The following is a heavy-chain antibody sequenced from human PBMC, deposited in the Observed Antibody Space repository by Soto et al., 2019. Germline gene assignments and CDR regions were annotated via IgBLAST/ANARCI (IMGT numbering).Heavy chain of an antibody. CDR3: KRDRGGGGGY. J-gene: IGHJ4*02. Sequence: EVQLVESGGGLVQPGGSLRLSCAASGFTFSSYWMHWVRQVPGKGLVWVSRIDEYGNTINYADSVRGRFTISRDNAKNTWNREMNGVGAEDRVCFYGKRDRGGGGGYWGQGTLVTVSS. CDR2: IDEYGNTI. V-gene: IGHV3-74*01. CDR1: GFTFSSYW. D-gene: IGHD3-16*01.